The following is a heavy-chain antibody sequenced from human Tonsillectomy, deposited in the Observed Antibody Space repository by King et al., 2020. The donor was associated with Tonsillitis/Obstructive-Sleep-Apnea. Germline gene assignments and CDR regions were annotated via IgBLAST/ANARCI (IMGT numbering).Heavy chain of an antibody. CDR3: AREVTISDFAFDI. V-gene: IGHV3-74*01. CDR2: IHSDGTSI. J-gene: IGHJ3*02. CDR1: GFTLSSYW. Sequence: VQLVESGGGLVQPGGSLRLSCAASGFTLSSYWMYWVRQAPGKGLVWVSHIHSDGTSISYADSVKGRFTISRENAKNTLYLQMNSLRDEDTAIYYCAREVTISDFAFDIWGQGTVVTVSS. D-gene: IGHD3-3*01.